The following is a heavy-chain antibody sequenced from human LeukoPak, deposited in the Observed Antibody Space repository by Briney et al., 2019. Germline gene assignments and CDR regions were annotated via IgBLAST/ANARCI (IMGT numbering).Heavy chain of an antibody. CDR2: MRQDGSDK. J-gene: IGHJ4*02. Sequence: GGSLTLSCAVSGFTSSTAWLTWVRQAPGKGLEWVADMRQDGSDKYYADSVKGRFTISRDNAKNSLYLQMNSLRAEDMALYHCAKDMWALTMRSGSFDYWGQGTLVTVSS. CDR3: AKDMWALTMRSGSFDY. D-gene: IGHD6-19*01. CDR1: GFTSSTAW. V-gene: IGHV3-7*03.